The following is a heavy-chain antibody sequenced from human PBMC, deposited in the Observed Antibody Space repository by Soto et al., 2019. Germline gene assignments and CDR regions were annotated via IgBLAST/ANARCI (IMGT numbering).Heavy chain of an antibody. CDR1: GFTFTNHA. V-gene: IGHV3-23*01. D-gene: IGHD3-3*02. Sequence: GGSLRLSCAASGFTFTNHAMSWVRQAPGKGLEWVSTISGNGGSTYSADSVKGRFTISRDNSKNTLYLEMNSLRAVDTAVYYCAKDSYDYHFLAGYYFGVAGFWGQGTLVTVSS. CDR3: AKDSYDYHFLAGYYFGVAGF. CDR2: ISGNGGST. J-gene: IGHJ4*02.